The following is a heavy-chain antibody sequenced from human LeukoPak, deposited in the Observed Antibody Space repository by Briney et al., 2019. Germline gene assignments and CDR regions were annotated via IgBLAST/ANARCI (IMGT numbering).Heavy chain of an antibody. Sequence: PSETLSLTCAVYGGSFSGYYWSWIRQPPGKGLEWIGEINHSGSTNYNPSLKSRVTISVDTSKNQSSLKLSSVTAADTAVYYCVIAVAGHNEDYWGQGTLVTVSS. D-gene: IGHD6-19*01. CDR3: VIAVAGHNEDY. J-gene: IGHJ4*02. CDR1: GGSFSGYY. CDR2: INHSGST. V-gene: IGHV4-34*01.